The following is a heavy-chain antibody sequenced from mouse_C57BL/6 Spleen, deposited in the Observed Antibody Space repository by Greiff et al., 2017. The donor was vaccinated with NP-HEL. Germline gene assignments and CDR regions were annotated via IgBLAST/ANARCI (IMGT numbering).Heavy chain of an antibody. CDR2: IDPSDSYT. Sequence: QVQLQQPGAELVMPGASVKLSCKASGYTFTSYWMHWVKQRPGQGLEWIGEIDPSDSYTNYNQKFKVQSTLTVDKSSSTAYMQLSSLTSEDSAVYYCARGGGAWFAYWGQGTLVTVSA. CDR3: ARGGGAWFAY. V-gene: IGHV1-69*01. J-gene: IGHJ3*01. CDR1: GYTFTSYW.